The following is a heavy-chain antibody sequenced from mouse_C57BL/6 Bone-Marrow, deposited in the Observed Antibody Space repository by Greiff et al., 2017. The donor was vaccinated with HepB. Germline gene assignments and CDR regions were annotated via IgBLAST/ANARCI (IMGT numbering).Heavy chain of an antibody. CDR3: ATYYSNLAWFAY. CDR1: GYTFTSYW. CDR2: IYPGSGST. D-gene: IGHD2-5*01. V-gene: IGHV1-55*01. J-gene: IGHJ3*01. Sequence: QVQLQQSGAELVKPGASVKMSCKASGYTFTSYWITWVKQRPGQGLEWIGDIYPGSGSTNYNEKFKSKATLTVDTSSSTAYMQLSSLTSEDSAVYYCATYYSNLAWFAYWGQGTLVTVSA.